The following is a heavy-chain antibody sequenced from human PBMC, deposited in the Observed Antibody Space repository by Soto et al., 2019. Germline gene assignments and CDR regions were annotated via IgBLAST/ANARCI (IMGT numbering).Heavy chain of an antibody. CDR2: INHSGST. CDR1: GGSFSGYY. V-gene: IGHV4-34*01. D-gene: IGHD4-17*01. J-gene: IGHJ4*02. CDR3: ARGRPTVTTPFDY. Sequence: QVQLQQWGAGLLKPSETLSLTCAVYGGSFSGYYWSWIRQPPGKGLEWIGEINHSGSTNYNPSLKRRVTISVDTSKNQFSLKLSSVTAADTAVYYCARGRPTVTTPFDYWGQGTLVTVSS.